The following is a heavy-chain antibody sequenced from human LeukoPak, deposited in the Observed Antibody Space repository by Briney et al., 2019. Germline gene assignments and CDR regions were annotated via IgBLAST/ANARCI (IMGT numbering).Heavy chain of an antibody. Sequence: QAGGSLRLSCAASGFTFSSHWMSWVRQAPGKGLEWVANIKQDGSEKYYVDSVRGRFTISRDNSKNTLYLQMNSLRPEDTALYYCARDENEYFDYWGQGTLVTVSP. V-gene: IGHV3-7*01. J-gene: IGHJ4*02. CDR1: GFTFSSHW. D-gene: IGHD2/OR15-2a*01. CDR3: ARDENEYFDY. CDR2: IKQDGSEK.